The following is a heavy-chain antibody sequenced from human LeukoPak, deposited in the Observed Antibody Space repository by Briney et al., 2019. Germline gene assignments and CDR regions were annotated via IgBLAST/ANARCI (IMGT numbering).Heavy chain of an antibody. CDR1: TSSFSYHY. J-gene: IGHJ6*03. V-gene: IGHV4-59*11. CDR2: IYSSGST. CDR3: ARGGGDYYYYMDV. D-gene: IGHD3-16*01. Sequence: SETLSLTCTVSTSSFSYHYWSWIRQSSGKGLEWIGFIYSSGSTNYNPSVKSRVTISVDTSKNQFSLKLTSVTAADTAVYYCARGGGDYYYYMDVWGKGTTVTVSS.